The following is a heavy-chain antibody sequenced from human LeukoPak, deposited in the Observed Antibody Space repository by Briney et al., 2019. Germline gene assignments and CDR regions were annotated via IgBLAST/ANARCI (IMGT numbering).Heavy chain of an antibody. CDR2: ISYDGSTQ. CDR3: ATNGPGIAVAGYVDY. D-gene: IGHD6-19*01. Sequence: AGSLRLSCAASGFTFSDYAMHWVRQAPGKGLEWVAVISYDGSTQYYADSVKGRFTISRDNSKTTLYLQMNSLRAEDAAVYYCATNGPGIAVAGYVDYWGQGTLVAVSS. V-gene: IGHV3-30-3*01. CDR1: GFTFSDYA. J-gene: IGHJ4*02.